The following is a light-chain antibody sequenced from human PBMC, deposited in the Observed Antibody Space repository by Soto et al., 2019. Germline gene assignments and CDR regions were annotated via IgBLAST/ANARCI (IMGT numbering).Light chain of an antibody. CDR1: SSNIGSNA. CDR2: SND. J-gene: IGLJ7*01. Sequence: QPVLTQPPSASGTPGQRVTISCSGSSSNIGSNAVKWYQQLPGTAPKLLIYSNDQRPSGVPARFSGSKSGTSASLAISGLQSEDEADYYCAVWDYSLNGAVFGGGTQLTVL. V-gene: IGLV1-44*01. CDR3: AVWDYSLNGAV.